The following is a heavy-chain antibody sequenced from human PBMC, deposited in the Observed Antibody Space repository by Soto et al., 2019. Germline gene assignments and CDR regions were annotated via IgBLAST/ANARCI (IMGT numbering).Heavy chain of an antibody. CDR1: GFTFSSYG. CDR3: ARDGAIKVVVPAAMYDYYYYMDV. V-gene: IGHV3-33*01. J-gene: IGHJ6*03. CDR2: IWYDGSNK. Sequence: GGSLRLSCAASGFTFSSYGMHWVRQAPGKGLEWVAVIWYDGSNKYYADSVKGRFTISRDNSKNTLYLQMNSLRAEDTAVYYCARDGAIKVVVPAAMYDYYYYMDVWGKGTTVTVSS. D-gene: IGHD2-2*01.